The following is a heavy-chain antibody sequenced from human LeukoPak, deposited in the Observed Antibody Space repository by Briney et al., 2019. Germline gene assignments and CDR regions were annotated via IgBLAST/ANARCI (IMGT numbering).Heavy chain of an antibody. V-gene: IGHV3-48*03. J-gene: IGHJ4*02. D-gene: IGHD2-21*01. Sequence: GGSLGLSCAASGFTFSNEMNWVRQAPGKGLEWVSYISSSGTPIHYADSVKGRFTISRDNAKNPLFLQMNSLRAEDTAVYYCAREKTACGGDCYDSWGQGTLVTVSS. CDR1: GFTFSNE. CDR2: ISSSGTPI. CDR3: AREKTACGGDCYDS.